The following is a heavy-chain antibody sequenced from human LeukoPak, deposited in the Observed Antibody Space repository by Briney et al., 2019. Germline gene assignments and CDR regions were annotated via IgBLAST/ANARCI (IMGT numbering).Heavy chain of an antibody. V-gene: IGHV1-24*01. CDR3: ATARGYGYGDTNAFDI. CDR1: GYTLTELS. CDR2: FDPEDGET. J-gene: IGHJ3*02. D-gene: IGHD5-18*01. Sequence: ASVKVSCKVSGYTLTELSMHWVRQAPGKGLEWMGGFDPEDGETIYAQKFQGRVTMTEDTSTDTAYMELSSLRSEDTAVYYCATARGYGYGDTNAFDIWGQGTMVTVSS.